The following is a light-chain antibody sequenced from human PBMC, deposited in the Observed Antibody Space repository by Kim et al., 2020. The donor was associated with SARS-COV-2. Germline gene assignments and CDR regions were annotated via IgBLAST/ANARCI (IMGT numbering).Light chain of an antibody. CDR1: QSISSY. V-gene: IGKV1-39*01. CDR3: QQSYSTPRN. Sequence: DIQMTQSPSSLSASVGDRVTITCRASQSISSYLNWYQQKPGKAPKLLIYAASSLQSVVPSRFSGSGSGTDFTLTISSLQPEDFATYYCQQSYSTPRNFGQGTQLEIK. J-gene: IGKJ2*01. CDR2: AAS.